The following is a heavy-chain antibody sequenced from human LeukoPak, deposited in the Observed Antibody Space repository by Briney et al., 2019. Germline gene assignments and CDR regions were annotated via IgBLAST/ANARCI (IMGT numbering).Heavy chain of an antibody. CDR3: AKGCGETCYSDFDH. CDR1: GFTFRNYA. CDR2: ISGSGGNT. V-gene: IGHV3-23*01. J-gene: IGHJ4*02. D-gene: IGHD2-15*01. Sequence: GGSLRLSCAASGFTFRNYAMGWVRQAPGKGLEWVSTISGSGGNTYYADSVQGRFTFSRDNSKNTLYLQMNSLRVEDTAVFYCAKGCGETCYSDFDHWGQGTLVTVSS.